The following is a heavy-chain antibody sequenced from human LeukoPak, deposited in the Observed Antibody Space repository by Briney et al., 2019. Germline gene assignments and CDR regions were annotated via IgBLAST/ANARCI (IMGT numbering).Heavy chain of an antibody. Sequence: LPGGSLRLSCAASGFTVSNSYMTWVRQAPGKGLKWVSVIYSGTGSYYADSVKDRFTISRDNSRNTLYLQMNSLRAEDTAVYYCARRSPNNWGIEYWGQGTLVTVSS. CDR1: GFTVSNSY. V-gene: IGHV3-66*04. CDR3: ARRSPNNWGIEY. D-gene: IGHD7-27*01. CDR2: IYSGTGS. J-gene: IGHJ4*02.